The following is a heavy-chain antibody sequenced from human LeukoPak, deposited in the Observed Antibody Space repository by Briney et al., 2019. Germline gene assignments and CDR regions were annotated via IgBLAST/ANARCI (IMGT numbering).Heavy chain of an antibody. CDR2: TRDKTHSYST. Sequence: GGSLRLSCAASGFTLSDHYMDWVRQAPGKGLEWVGRTRDKTHSYSTEYAASVKGRFTISRDDSKNSLYLQMDSLKTEDTAVYYCARGHNIFDYWGQGTLVTVSS. J-gene: IGHJ4*02. V-gene: IGHV3-72*01. CDR1: GFTLSDHY. CDR3: ARGHNIFDY. D-gene: IGHD1-14*01.